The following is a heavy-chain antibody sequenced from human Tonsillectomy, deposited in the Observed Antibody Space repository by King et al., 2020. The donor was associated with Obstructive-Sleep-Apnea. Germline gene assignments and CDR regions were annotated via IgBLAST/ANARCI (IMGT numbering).Heavy chain of an antibody. CDR3: STRLGY. J-gene: IGHJ4*02. D-gene: IGHD5/OR15-5a*01. Sequence: VQLVESGGGLVKPGGSRRLSCAASGFTFNNAWMSWVRQAPGKGLEWVGRMKKKTEDGRTDYAAPAKGRFTILRDDSKNTLYLHMNGLIIEETAVYYCSTRLGYWGQGTLVTVSS. CDR2: MKKKTEDGRT. V-gene: IGHV3-15*01. CDR1: GFTFNNAW.